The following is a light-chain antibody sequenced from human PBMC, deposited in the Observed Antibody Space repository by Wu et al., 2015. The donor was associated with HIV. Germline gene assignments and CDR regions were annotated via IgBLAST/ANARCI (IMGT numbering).Light chain of an antibody. CDR2: DAS. Sequence: EIVMTQSPATLSVSPGGRVTLSCRASQIIATNLAWYLQKPGQPPRLLIYDASTRATGFPARFSGGGSGTEFTLTISTLQSGDVAVYYCQQYNDWPQTFGQGTKVEI. J-gene: IGKJ1*01. CDR3: QQYNDWPQT. V-gene: IGKV3-15*01. CDR1: QIIATN.